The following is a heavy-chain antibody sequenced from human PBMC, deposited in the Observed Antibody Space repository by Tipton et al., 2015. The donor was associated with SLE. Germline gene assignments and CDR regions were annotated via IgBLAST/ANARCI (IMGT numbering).Heavy chain of an antibody. D-gene: IGHD1-26*01. CDR1: GYSFTSYW. Sequence: QLVQSGAEVKKPGESLKISCKGSGYSFTSYWIGWVRQMPGKGLEWMAHINQDGSEQYYVDSVKGRFTIYRDNAKSSLYLQMNSLRAEDTAVYYCVREYQGRFYVNGAFDMWGQGTMVTVSS. J-gene: IGHJ3*02. CDR2: INQDGSEQ. CDR3: VREYQGRFYVNGAFDM. V-gene: IGHV3-7*01.